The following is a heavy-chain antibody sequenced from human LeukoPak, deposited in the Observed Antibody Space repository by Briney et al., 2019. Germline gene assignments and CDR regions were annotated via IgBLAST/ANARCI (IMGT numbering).Heavy chain of an antibody. CDR2: IYYSGST. CDR3: ARDNSRYNSLDY. J-gene: IGHJ4*02. CDR1: GGFISSYY. D-gene: IGHD6-25*01. V-gene: IGHV4-59*01. Sequence: SETLSLTCTVSGGFISSYYWSWIRQPPGKGLEWIGYIYYSGSTNYSPSLKSRVTISVDTSKNQFSLKLSSVTAADTAVYYCARDNSRYNSLDYWGQGTLVTVSS.